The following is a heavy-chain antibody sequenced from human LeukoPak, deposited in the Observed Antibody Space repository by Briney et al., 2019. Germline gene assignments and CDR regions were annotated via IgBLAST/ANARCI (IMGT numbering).Heavy chain of an antibody. CDR2: IYYTGNT. CDR3: ARLLHPQSTSWFIDY. V-gene: IGHV4-59*01. Sequence: KASETLSLTCTVSSGSINTYYWTWIRQAPGKGLEWIGYIYYTGNTNYNPSLKSRVTILVDTSKNQFSLRLTSVTAADTAVYYCARLLHPQSTSWFIDYWGQGALVTVSS. J-gene: IGHJ4*02. D-gene: IGHD6-13*01. CDR1: SGSINTYY.